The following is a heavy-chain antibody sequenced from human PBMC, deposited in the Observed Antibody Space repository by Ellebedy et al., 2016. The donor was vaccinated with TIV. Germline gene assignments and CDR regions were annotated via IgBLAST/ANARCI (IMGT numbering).Heavy chain of an antibody. D-gene: IGHD3-16*02. CDR2: ISGNGGST. J-gene: IGHJ3*02. V-gene: IGHV3-23*01. Sequence: GGSLRLSXAASGFTFSSYAMSWVRQAPGKGLEWVSAISGNGGSTYYADSVKGRFTISRDNSKNTLYLQMNSLRAEDTAVYYCAKGFMITFGGVIANEEDDAFDIWGQGTMVTVSS. CDR1: GFTFSSYA. CDR3: AKGFMITFGGVIANEEDDAFDI.